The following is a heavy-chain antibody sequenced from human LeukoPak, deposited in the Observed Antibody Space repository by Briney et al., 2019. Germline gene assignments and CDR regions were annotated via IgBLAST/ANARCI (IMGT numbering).Heavy chain of an antibody. D-gene: IGHD3-22*01. CDR1: GLPFRNYV. CDR2: IAVTT. CDR3: AKSWRSFSSSGYYAFDI. J-gene: IGHJ3*02. V-gene: IGHV3-23*01. Sequence: PGGSLRLSCAASGLPFRNYVMNWVRQAPGRGLEWVSSIAVTTNYADSVQGRFTISRDNSKSTLYLQMNSLRVEDTAVYYCAKSWRSFSSSGYYAFDIWGQGTMVTVSS.